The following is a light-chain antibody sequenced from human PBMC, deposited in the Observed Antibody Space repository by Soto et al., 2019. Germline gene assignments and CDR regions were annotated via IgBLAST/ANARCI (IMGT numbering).Light chain of an antibody. CDR3: QQRSSSIT. CDR1: ESVSSN. CDR2: GAS. V-gene: IGKV3-11*01. J-gene: IGKJ5*01. Sequence: EIVMTQSPATLSVSPVERATLSGRASESVSSNVAWYQQKPGQAPRLLIYGASSRATGIPDRFSGSGSGTDFTLTISSLEPEDFAVYYCQQRSSSITFGQGTRLEIK.